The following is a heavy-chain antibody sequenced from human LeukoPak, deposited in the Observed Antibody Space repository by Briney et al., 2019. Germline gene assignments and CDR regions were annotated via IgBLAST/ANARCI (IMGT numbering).Heavy chain of an antibody. CDR2: ISGSGGST. CDR1: GFTFSSYA. Sequence: GGSLRLSCAASGFTFSSYAMSWVRQAPGKGLEWVSAISGSGGSTYYADSVKGRFTISRDNSKNTLYLQMNSLRAEDTAVYYCAKGDLRGPRTPTVVTPAVLLGAFDIWGQGTMVTVSS. V-gene: IGHV3-23*01. J-gene: IGHJ3*02. CDR3: AKGDLRGPRTPTVVTPAVLLGAFDI. D-gene: IGHD4-23*01.